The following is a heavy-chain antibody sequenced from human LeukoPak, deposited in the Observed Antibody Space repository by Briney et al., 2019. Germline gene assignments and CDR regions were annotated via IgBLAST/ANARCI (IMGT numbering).Heavy chain of an antibody. CDR2: INPSGGST. J-gene: IGHJ6*02. D-gene: IGHD6-13*01. V-gene: IGHV1-46*01. Sequence: ASVKVSCKASGYTFTSYDIHWVRQAPGQGLEWMGVINPSGGSTAYAQKFQGRVPMTSDTSADTVYMDLSSLTSEDTAVYYCARGGWSGSSLRHYGMDVWGQGTTVTVSS. CDR1: GYTFTSYD. CDR3: ARGGWSGSSLRHYGMDV.